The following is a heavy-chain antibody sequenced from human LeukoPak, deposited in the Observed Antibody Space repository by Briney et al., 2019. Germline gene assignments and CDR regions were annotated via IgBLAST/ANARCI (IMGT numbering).Heavy chain of an antibody. CDR1: GFTFSSYW. J-gene: IGHJ4*02. CDR3: ARDKVVGATKFDS. D-gene: IGHD1-26*01. V-gene: IGHV3-7*01. Sequence: GGSLRLSCAAAGFTFSSYWMHWVRQAPGKGLEWVANIKQDGSEKYYVDSVKGRFIISRDNAKNSLSLQMNSLRVEDTAVYYCARDKVVGATKFDSWGQGTLVSVSS. CDR2: IKQDGSEK.